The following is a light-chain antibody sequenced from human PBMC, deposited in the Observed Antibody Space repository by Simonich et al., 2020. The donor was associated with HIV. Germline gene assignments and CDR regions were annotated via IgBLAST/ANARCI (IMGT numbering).Light chain of an antibody. Sequence: SYELTQPPSVSVSPGQTARITCSGDALPKQYAYWYQQKPGQAPVLVIDKDSARPSGIPERFSGSSSGTTVTLTISGVQAEDEADYYCQSADSSGTYKVFGGGTKLTVL. CDR1: ALPKQY. CDR2: KDS. V-gene: IGLV3-25*03. J-gene: IGLJ3*02. CDR3: QSADSSGTYKV.